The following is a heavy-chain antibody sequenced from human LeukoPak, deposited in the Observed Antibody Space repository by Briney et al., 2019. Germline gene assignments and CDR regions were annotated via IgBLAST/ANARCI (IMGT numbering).Heavy chain of an antibody. CDR3: ATPERGYSGYDFGS. J-gene: IGHJ4*02. CDR2: IRVDNGNT. V-gene: IGHV1-18*01. D-gene: IGHD5-12*01. Sequence: ASVKVSCKASGYTFSSYGISWVRQAPGEGLEWMGWIRVDNGNTKYAQKFQGRVTMTRDTSISTAYMELSRLRSDDTAVYYCATPERGYSGYDFGSWGQGTLVTVSS. CDR1: GYTFSSYG.